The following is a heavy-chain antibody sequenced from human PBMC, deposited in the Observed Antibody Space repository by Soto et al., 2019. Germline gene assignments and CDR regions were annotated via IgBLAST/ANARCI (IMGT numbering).Heavy chain of an antibody. CDR1: GYTFTSYG. Sequence: GASVKVSCKASGYTFTSYGISWVRQAPGQGLEWMGWISAYNGNTNYAQKLQGRVTMTTDTSTSTAYMELRSLRSDDTAVYYCARDPLASHILWFGEVGYYYYGMDVWGQGTTVTVSS. J-gene: IGHJ6*02. CDR3: ARDPLASHILWFGEVGYYYYGMDV. D-gene: IGHD3-10*01. V-gene: IGHV1-18*01. CDR2: ISAYNGNT.